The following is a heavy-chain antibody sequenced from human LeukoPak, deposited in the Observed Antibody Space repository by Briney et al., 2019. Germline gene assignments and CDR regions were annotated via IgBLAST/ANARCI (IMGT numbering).Heavy chain of an antibody. J-gene: IGHJ5*02. D-gene: IGHD3-10*01. CDR3: ASAQAYGSLLS. CDR2: ISYDGSNK. V-gene: IGHV3-30-3*01. Sequence: PGRSLRLPCAASGFTFSSYAMHWVRQAPGKGLEWVAVISYDGSNKYYADSVKGRFTISRDNSKNTLYLQMNSLRAEDTAVYYCASAQAYGSLLSWGQGTLVTVSS. CDR1: GFTFSSYA.